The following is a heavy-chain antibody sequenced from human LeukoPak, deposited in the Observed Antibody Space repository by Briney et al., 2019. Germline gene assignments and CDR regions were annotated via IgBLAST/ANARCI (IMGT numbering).Heavy chain of an antibody. J-gene: IGHJ4*02. V-gene: IGHV4-59*12. D-gene: IGHD3-10*01. Sequence: SETLSLTCTVSDDSISDYYRGWIRQPPGKGLEWIGYFYNSGRSTYNPSLKSRVTISVDTSKNQFSLKLSSVTAADTAVYYCARVNGAMVRGVTDYWGQGTLVTVSS. CDR1: DDSISDYY. CDR2: FYNSGRS. CDR3: ARVNGAMVRGVTDY.